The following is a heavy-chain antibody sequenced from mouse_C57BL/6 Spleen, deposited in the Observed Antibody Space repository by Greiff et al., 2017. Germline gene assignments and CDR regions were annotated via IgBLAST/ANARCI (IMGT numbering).Heavy chain of an antibody. J-gene: IGHJ4*01. CDR1: GFNIKDYY. CDR2: IDPEDGDT. CDR3: TTGRKGSYAMDY. V-gene: IGHV14-1*01. Sequence: EVQLQQSGAELVRPGASVKLSCTASGFNIKDYYMHWVKQRPEQGLEWIGRIDPEDGDTEYAPKFQGKATMTADTSSNTAYLQLSSLTSEDTAVYYCTTGRKGSYAMDYWGQGTSVTVSS.